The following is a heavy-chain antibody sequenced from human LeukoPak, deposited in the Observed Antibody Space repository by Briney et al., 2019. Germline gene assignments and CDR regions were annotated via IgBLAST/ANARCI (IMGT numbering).Heavy chain of an antibody. CDR3: ARDPSGP. CDR1: GGSISSYY. J-gene: IGHJ5*02. Sequence: SETLSLTCTVSGGSISSYYWSWIRQPPGKGLEWIGYIYYSGSTYYNPSLKSRVTISVDTSKNQFSLKLSSVTAADTAVYYCARDPSGPWGQGTLVTVSS. V-gene: IGHV4-59*12. CDR2: IYYSGST.